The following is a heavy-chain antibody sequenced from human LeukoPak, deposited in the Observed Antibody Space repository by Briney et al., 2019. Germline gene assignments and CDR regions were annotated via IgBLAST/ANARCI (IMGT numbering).Heavy chain of an antibody. V-gene: IGHV4-31*03. Sequence: PSQTLSLTCTVSGGPISDGGYYWSWIRQHPGKGLEWIGYIFYGGSTYYNPSLKGRLTISVDTSKNQFSLKLSSVTAADTAVYYCARVVYDSSGYYSYFFDYWGQGTLVTVSS. CDR1: GGPISDGGYY. D-gene: IGHD3-22*01. J-gene: IGHJ4*02. CDR2: IFYGGST. CDR3: ARVVYDSSGYYSYFFDY.